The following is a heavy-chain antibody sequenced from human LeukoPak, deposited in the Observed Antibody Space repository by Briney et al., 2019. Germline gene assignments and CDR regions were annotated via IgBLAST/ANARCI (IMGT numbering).Heavy chain of an antibody. CDR3: AREGRITIFGVVTHFFDY. V-gene: IGHV4-31*11. D-gene: IGHD3-3*01. Sequence: SETLSLTCAVSGGSISSGGYYWSWIRQHPGKGLEWIGYIYYSGSTYYNPSLKSRVTISVDTSKNQFSLKLSSVTAADTAVCYCAREGRITIFGVVTHFFDYWGQGTLVTVSS. CDR1: GGSISSGGYY. J-gene: IGHJ4*02. CDR2: IYYSGST.